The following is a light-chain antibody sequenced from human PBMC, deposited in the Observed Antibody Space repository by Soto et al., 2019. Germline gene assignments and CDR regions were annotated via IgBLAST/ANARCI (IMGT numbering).Light chain of an antibody. Sequence: EIVMTQSPATLSVSPGERATLSCRASQSVSNNLAWYRQKPGQAPRLLIYGASTRATGIPARFSGSGSRTEFTLPLDGLQSEDCALSHGQQYNNWPLTFGQGTKVQIK. CDR1: QSVSNN. V-gene: IGKV3-15*01. CDR3: QQYNNWPLT. CDR2: GAS. J-gene: IGKJ1*01.